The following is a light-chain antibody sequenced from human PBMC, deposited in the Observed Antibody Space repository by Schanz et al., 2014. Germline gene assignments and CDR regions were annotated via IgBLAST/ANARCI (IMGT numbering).Light chain of an antibody. V-gene: IGLV1-40*01. CDR2: ANS. Sequence: QSVLTQPPSMSGAPGQRVTISCTGSSSNIGAGYDVHWYQQLPGTAPKLLIYANSNRPSGVPDRFSGSKSGTSASLAITGLQTDDEADYYCCAYGDPSGMFGGGTKLTVL. J-gene: IGLJ3*02. CDR1: SSNIGAGYD. CDR3: CAYGDPSGM.